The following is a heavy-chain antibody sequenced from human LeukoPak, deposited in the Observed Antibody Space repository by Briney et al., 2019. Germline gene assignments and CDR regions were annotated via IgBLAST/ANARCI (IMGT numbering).Heavy chain of an antibody. Sequence: SETLSLTCTVSGGSISSYYWSWIRQPPGKGLEWIGYIYYSGSTNYNPSLKSRVTISVDTSKNQFSLKLSSVTAADTAVYYCARDRRYCTNGVCPSDWGQGTLVTVSS. CDR2: IYYSGST. D-gene: IGHD2-8*01. CDR1: GGSISSYY. J-gene: IGHJ4*02. CDR3: ARDRRYCTNGVCPSD. V-gene: IGHV4-59*01.